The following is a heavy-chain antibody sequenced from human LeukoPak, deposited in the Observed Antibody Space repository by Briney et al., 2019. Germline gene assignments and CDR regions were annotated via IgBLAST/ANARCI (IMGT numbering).Heavy chain of an antibody. CDR1: GFTFSSYN. J-gene: IGHJ3*02. CDR2: ISSSSSYI. CDR3: ARVPAGVIGMKDAFDI. D-gene: IGHD3-16*02. Sequence: SGGSLRLSCAASGFTFSSYNMNWVRQAPGKGLEWVSSISSSSSYIYYADSVKGRFTISRHNAKNSLYLQMNSLRAEDTAVYYCARVPAGVIGMKDAFDIWGQGTMVTVSS. V-gene: IGHV3-21*01.